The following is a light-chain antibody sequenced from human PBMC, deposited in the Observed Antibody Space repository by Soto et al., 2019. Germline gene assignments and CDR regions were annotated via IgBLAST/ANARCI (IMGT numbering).Light chain of an antibody. J-gene: IGKJ1*01. CDR1: QSVSSTY. Sequence: ETVLTQSPGTLSLSPGERAILSCRASQSVSSTYLAWYQQKPGQAPRLLIYGASTRATGIPARFSGSGSGTEFTLTISSLQSEDFAVYYCQQYNNWPLTFGQGTKVDIK. CDR3: QQYNNWPLT. CDR2: GAS. V-gene: IGKV3-15*01.